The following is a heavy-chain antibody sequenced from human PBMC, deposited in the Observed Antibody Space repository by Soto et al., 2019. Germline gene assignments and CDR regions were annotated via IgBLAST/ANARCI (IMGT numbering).Heavy chain of an antibody. CDR1: GYTFTSYD. Sequence: ASVKVSCKASGYTFTSYDINWVRQATGQGLEWMGWMNPNSGNTGYAQKFQGRVTMTRNTSISTAYMELSSLRSEDTAVYYCARAPQIAMYYHYYYMDVWGKGTTVTVSS. J-gene: IGHJ6*03. CDR3: ARAPQIAMYYHYYYMDV. V-gene: IGHV1-8*01. D-gene: IGHD6-13*01. CDR2: MNPNSGNT.